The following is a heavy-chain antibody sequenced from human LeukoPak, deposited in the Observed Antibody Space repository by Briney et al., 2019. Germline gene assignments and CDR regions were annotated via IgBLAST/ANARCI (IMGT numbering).Heavy chain of an antibody. J-gene: IGHJ4*02. Sequence: GGSLRLSCAASGFTFSGYGIHWVRQAPGKGLEWVAFIRSDGSKEFYADSAKGRFTISRDNSKNTLYLQVNSLRVEDTAVYYCAKGYGYYFDYWGQGTLVIVSS. CDR3: AKGYGYYFDY. D-gene: IGHD5-18*01. CDR2: IRSDGSKE. CDR1: GFTFSGYG. V-gene: IGHV3-30*02.